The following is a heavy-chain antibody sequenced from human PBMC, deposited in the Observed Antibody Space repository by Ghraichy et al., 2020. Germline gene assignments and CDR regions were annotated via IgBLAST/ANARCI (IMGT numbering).Heavy chain of an antibody. Sequence: SCAASGFTFSSYAMSWVRQAPGKGLEWVSAISGSGGSTYYADSVKGRFTISRDNSKNTLYLQMNSLRAEDTAVYYCAKHLSYSSSSGVDYWGQGTLVTVSS. V-gene: IGHV3-23*01. CDR3: AKHLSYSSSSGVDY. J-gene: IGHJ4*02. D-gene: IGHD6-6*01. CDR2: ISGSGGST. CDR1: GFTFSSYA.